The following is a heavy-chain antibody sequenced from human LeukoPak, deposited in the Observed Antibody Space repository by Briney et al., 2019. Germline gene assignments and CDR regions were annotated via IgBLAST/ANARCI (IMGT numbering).Heavy chain of an antibody. CDR3: ATSGWYLLPGVY. J-gene: IGHJ4*02. CDR1: GGSISSYF. D-gene: IGHD6-19*01. V-gene: IGHV4-4*07. Sequence: PSETLSLTCTVSGGSISSYFWTWIRQPAGEGLEWIGHIYTSGSTNFNPSLKSRVTMSVDTSKNQFSLKLSSVTAADTAVYYCATSGWYLLPGVYWGQGTLVTVSS. CDR2: IYTSGST.